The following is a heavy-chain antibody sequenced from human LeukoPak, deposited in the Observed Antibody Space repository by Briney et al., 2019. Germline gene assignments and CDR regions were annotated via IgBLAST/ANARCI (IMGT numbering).Heavy chain of an antibody. Sequence: ASVKVSRKASGGTFSSYAISWVRQAPGQGLEWMGGIIPIFGTANHAQKFQGRVTITADESTSTAYMELSSLRSEDTTVYYCARSKHRPGESIYETDWFDPWGQGTLVTVSS. J-gene: IGHJ5*02. CDR1: GGTFSSYA. D-gene: IGHD3-10*01. V-gene: IGHV1-69*13. CDR2: IIPIFGTA. CDR3: ARSKHRPGESIYETDWFDP.